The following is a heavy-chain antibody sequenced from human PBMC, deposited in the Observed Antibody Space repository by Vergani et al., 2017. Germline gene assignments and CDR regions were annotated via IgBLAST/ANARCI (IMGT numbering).Heavy chain of an antibody. Sequence: QVQLVQSGAEVKKPGASLKVSCKASGYTFTSYYMHWVRQAPGQGLEWMGIINPSGGSTSYAQKFQGRVTMTRDTSTSTVYMELSSLRSEETAVYYCAREGGYSSRGHWFDPWGQGTLVTVSS. CDR1: GYTFTSYY. D-gene: IGHD6-13*01. CDR3: AREGGYSSRGHWFDP. CDR2: INPSGGST. J-gene: IGHJ5*02. V-gene: IGHV1-46*03.